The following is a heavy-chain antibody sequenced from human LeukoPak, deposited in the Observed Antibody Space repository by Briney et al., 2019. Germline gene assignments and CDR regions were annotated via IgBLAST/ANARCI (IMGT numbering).Heavy chain of an antibody. Sequence: GGSLGLSCAASGFTFSSYSMNWVRQAPGKGLEWVSSISSSSSYIYYADSVKGRFTISRDNAKNSLYLQMNSLRAEDTAVYYCATLKDIVVAGVDYCYMDVWGKGTTVTVSS. V-gene: IGHV3-21*01. J-gene: IGHJ6*03. D-gene: IGHD2-2*01. CDR2: ISSSSSYI. CDR3: ATLKDIVVAGVDYCYMDV. CDR1: GFTFSSYS.